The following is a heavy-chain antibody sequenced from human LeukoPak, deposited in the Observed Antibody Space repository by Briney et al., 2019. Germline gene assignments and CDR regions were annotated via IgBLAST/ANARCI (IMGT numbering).Heavy chain of an antibody. V-gene: IGHV1-2*02. CDR1: GYTFTGSY. D-gene: IGHD3-16*01. CDR2: INPNSGDT. J-gene: IGHJ4*02. CDR3: ARVRYRLAETYIDY. Sequence: GASVKVSCKASGYTFTGSYMHWVRQAPGQGLEWMGWINPNSGDTNYAQKFQGRVTMTRDTSISTAYMELSRLRSDDTAVYYCARVRYRLAETYIDYWGQGTLVTVSS.